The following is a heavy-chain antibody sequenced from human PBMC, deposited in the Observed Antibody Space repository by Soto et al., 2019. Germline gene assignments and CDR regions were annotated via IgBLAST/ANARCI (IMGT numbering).Heavy chain of an antibody. V-gene: IGHV1-69*01. D-gene: IGHD3-16*01. CDR1: GGTFNRNT. Sequence: QVQLVQSGAEVKKPGSSVRISCKASGGTFNRNTISWVRQAPGQGPEWMGGITPMFGTANYAQKFQGRVTITADESTRTAYMELSSLRSEDTALYYCARAFASNKYWFDPWGQGTLVTVSS. CDR3: ARAFASNKYWFDP. CDR2: ITPMFGTA. J-gene: IGHJ5*02.